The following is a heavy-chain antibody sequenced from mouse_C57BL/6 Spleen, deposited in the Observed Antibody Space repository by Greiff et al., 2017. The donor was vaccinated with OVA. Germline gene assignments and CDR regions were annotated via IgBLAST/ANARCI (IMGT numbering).Heavy chain of an antibody. CDR3: ARPPLETRAMDY. Sequence: EVQLQQSGPELVKPGASVKISCKASGYSFTGYYMNWVKQSPEKSLEWIGEINPSTGGTTYNQKFKAKATLTVDKSSSTAYMQLKSLTSEDSAVYYCARPPLETRAMDYWGQGTSVTVSS. CDR2: INPSTGGT. D-gene: IGHD2-13*01. J-gene: IGHJ4*01. V-gene: IGHV1-42*01. CDR1: GYSFTGYY.